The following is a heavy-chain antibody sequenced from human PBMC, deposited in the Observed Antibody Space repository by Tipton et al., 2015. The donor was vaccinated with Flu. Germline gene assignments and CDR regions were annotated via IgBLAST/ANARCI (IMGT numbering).Heavy chain of an antibody. D-gene: IGHD6-19*01. CDR3: ARDGGVGSGWSYSGGNYYYGMDV. V-gene: IGHV4-39*07. CDR2: IYHSGST. Sequence: LSLTCTVSGGSINRSHYYWGWIRQPPGKGLEWIGSIYHSGSTFYHPSLKSRVTISVDTSKNQFSLKLSSVTAADTAVYYCARDGGVGSGWSYSGGNYYYGMDVWGQGTTVIVSS. J-gene: IGHJ6*02. CDR1: GGSINRSHYY.